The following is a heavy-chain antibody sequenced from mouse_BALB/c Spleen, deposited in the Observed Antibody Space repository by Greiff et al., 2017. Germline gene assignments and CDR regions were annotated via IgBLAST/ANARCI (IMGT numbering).Heavy chain of an antibody. D-gene: IGHD2-1*01. CDR1: GFTFSDYY. CDR3: AREGGDGNYAMDY. V-gene: IGHV5-4*02. Sequence: EVKLVESGGGLVKPGGSLKLSCAASGFTFSDYYMYWVRQTPEKRLEWVATISDGGSYTYYPNSVKGRFTISRDNAKNNLYLQMSSLKSEDTAMYYCAREGGDGNYAMDYWGQGTSVTVSS. J-gene: IGHJ4*01. CDR2: ISDGGSYT.